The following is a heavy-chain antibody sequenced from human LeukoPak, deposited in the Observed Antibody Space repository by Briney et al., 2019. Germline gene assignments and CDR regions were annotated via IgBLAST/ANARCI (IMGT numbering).Heavy chain of an antibody. CDR3: ARDRGSSGWPYYYYYGMDV. CDR1: GFTFSSYW. J-gene: IGHJ6*02. V-gene: IGHV3-74*01. D-gene: IGHD6-19*01. Sequence: GGSLRLSCAASGFTFSSYWMHWARQAPGKGLVWVSRINSDGSSTSYADSVKGRFTISRDNAKNTLYLQMNSLRAEDTAVYYCARDRGSSGWPYYYYYGMDVWGQGTTVTVSS. CDR2: INSDGSST.